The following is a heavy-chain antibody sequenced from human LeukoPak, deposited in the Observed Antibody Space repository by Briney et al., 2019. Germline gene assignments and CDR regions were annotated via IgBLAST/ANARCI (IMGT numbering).Heavy chain of an antibody. J-gene: IGHJ4*02. CDR2: MNPNSGYT. CDR1: GYTFTNYD. CDR3: ARADNYDILTGYYIFDY. V-gene: IGHV1-8*03. D-gene: IGHD3-9*01. Sequence: GASVKVSCKASGYTFTNYDINWVRQATGQGLEWMGWMNPNSGYTGYAQKFQGRVTITTDESTSTAYMELSSLRSEDTAVYYCARADNYDILTGYYIFDYWGQGTLVTVSS.